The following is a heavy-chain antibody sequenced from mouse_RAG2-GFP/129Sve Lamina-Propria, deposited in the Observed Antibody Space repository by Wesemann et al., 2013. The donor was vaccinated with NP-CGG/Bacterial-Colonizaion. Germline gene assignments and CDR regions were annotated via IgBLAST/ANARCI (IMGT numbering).Heavy chain of an antibody. J-gene: IGHJ3*01. D-gene: IGHD2-12*01. CDR2: ISSGGSYT. Sequence: EVQLVESGGDLVKPGGSLKLSCAASGFTFSSYGMSWVRQTPDKRLEWVATISSGGSYTYYPDSVKGRFTISRDNAKNTLYLQMSSLNSEDTAVYYCAREAYYSYYGRDWFAYWGQGTLVTVSA. CDR3: AREAYYSYYGRDWFAY. V-gene: IGHV5-6*01. CDR1: GFTFSSYG.